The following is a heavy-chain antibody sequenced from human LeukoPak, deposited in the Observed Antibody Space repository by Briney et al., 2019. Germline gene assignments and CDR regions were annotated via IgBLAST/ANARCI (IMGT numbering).Heavy chain of an antibody. V-gene: IGHV3-48*01. CDR3: ARGGVPTDYSYMDV. CDR2: ISNRGITV. D-gene: IGHD3-10*01. J-gene: IGHJ6*03. Sequence: PGGSLRLSCAASGSTFSSYAMHWVRQAPGKGLEWISYISNRGITVYYEGSEEGRFTISRDNAKNSLYLQTNSLRAEDTAVYYCARGGVPTDYSYMDVWGKGTTVTVSS. CDR1: GSTFSSYA.